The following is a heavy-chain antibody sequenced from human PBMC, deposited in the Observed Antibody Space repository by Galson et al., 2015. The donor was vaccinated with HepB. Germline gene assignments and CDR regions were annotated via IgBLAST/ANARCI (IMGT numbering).Heavy chain of an antibody. J-gene: IGHJ4*02. V-gene: IGHV3-30*04. D-gene: IGHD6-19*01. CDR1: GFTFSGSA. Sequence: SLRLSCAASGFTFSGSAIHWVRQAPGKGLEWVTAISYDGNNKYYADSVKGRFTISRDNSKNTVSLQMNGLTTEDTAVYFCARVLSSGWTRQFDYWGQGTLVAVSS. CDR3: ARVLSSGWTRQFDY. CDR2: ISYDGNNK.